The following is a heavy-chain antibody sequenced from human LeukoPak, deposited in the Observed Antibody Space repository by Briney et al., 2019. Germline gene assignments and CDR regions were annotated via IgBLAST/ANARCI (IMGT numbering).Heavy chain of an antibody. CDR2: ISAYNGNT. Sequence: ASVKVSCKASGYTFTSYGISWVRQAPGQGLEWMGWISAYNGNTNYAQKLQGRVTMTTDTSTSTAYMELRSLRSDGTAVYYCARVLLRYSSSWYNDYWGQGTLVTVSS. J-gene: IGHJ4*02. CDR1: GYTFTSYG. CDR3: ARVLLRYSSSWYNDY. V-gene: IGHV1-18*01. D-gene: IGHD6-13*01.